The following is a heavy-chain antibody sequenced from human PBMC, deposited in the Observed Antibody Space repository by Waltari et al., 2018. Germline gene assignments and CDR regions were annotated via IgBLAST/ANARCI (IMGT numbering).Heavy chain of an antibody. V-gene: IGHV1-2*02. Sequence: QVQLVQSGAEVKKPGASVKVSCKASGYTFTGYYIHWVRQAPGQGLEWMGWLDPKGGSTHLSQKVQDRVTMTRDTSIRTAYMELSRLKSDDTAVYYCARPRRYCTGGTCYSNWLDPWGQGTLVTVSS. CDR1: GYTFTGYY. D-gene: IGHD2-15*01. CDR3: ARPRRYCTGGTCYSNWLDP. CDR2: LDPKGGST. J-gene: IGHJ5*02.